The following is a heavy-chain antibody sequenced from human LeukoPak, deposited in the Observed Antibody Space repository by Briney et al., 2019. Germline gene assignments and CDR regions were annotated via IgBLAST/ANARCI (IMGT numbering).Heavy chain of an antibody. CDR2: IYYSGST. CDR3: ARVYSTHLGGTIMDV. J-gene: IGHJ6*02. V-gene: IGHV4-59*01. Sequence: PSETLSLTCTVSGGSINSYYWTWIRQPPGKGLEWIGYIYYSGSTSYNPSLKSRVTISVDTSKNQFSLKLSSVTAADTAVYYCARVYSTHLGGTIMDVWGQGTTVTVSS. CDR1: GGSINSYY. D-gene: IGHD6-13*01.